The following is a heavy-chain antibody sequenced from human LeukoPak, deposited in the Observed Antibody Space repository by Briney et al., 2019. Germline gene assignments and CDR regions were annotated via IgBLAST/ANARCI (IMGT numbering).Heavy chain of an antibody. D-gene: IGHD1-14*01. J-gene: IGHJ5*02. CDR2: INHSGTT. Sequence: KPSETLSLTCAVSGGSFSGYYWSWIRQSPGKGLEWIGEINHSGTTNYNPSLKSRVTISIDTSKNQFSLKLTSVTAADTAVYYCATRNLRGGGRIKPLRWFDPWGQGTLVTVSS. CDR1: GGSFSGYY. V-gene: IGHV4-34*01. CDR3: ATRNLRGGGRIKPLRWFDP.